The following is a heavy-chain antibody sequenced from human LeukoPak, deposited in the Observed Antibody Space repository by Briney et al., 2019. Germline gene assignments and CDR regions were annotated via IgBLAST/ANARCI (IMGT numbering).Heavy chain of an antibody. D-gene: IGHD6-19*01. CDR1: GSSISSRSYY. CDR2: IYYSGST. J-gene: IGHJ6*02. Sequence: PSETLSLTCTVSGSSISSRSYYWGWIRQPPGKGLEWIGSIYYSGSTYHNASLKSRVTTSVDTSKNQFSLKLTSVTAADTAVYYCAIQRLDGTDVWGQGITVTVSS. CDR3: AIQRLDGTDV. V-gene: IGHV4-39*01.